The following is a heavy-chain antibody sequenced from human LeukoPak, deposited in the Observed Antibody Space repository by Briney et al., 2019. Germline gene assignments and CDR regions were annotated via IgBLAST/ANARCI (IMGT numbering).Heavy chain of an antibody. D-gene: IGHD6-6*01. Sequence: SETLSLTCAVYGGSFSDYYWTWIRQPPGKGLEWIGQINHRGSTNYNPSLKSRVTLSVDTSKNQFSLKLNSVTAADTAVYYCARGSSGYWGQGSLVTVSS. V-gene: IGHV4-34*01. CDR2: INHRGST. CDR3: ARGSSGY. J-gene: IGHJ4*02. CDR1: GGSFSDYY.